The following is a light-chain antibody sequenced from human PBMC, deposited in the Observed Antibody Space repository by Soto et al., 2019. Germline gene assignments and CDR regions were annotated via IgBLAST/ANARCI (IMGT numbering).Light chain of an antibody. V-gene: IGLV1-44*01. CDR2: SNN. CDR3: AAWDDPLNGQV. Sequence: QSVLTQPPSASGTPGQRVTISCSGSSSNIGSNTVNWYQQLPGTAPRLLIYSNNQRPSGVPDRFSGSKSGTSASLAISGLQSEDEADYYCAAWDDPLNGQVFGTGTKVTVL. J-gene: IGLJ1*01. CDR1: SSNIGSNT.